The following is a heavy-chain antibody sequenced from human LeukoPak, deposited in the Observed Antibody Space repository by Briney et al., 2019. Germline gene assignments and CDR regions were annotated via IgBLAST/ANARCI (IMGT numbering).Heavy chain of an antibody. CDR1: GFTLSSYW. J-gene: IGHJ4*02. D-gene: IGHD2-8*02. CDR2: IREDGSEK. Sequence: GGSLRLSCVASGFTLSSYWMSWVRQAPGKGLEWVANIREDGSEKCYVDSVKGRFTISRDNAKNSLWLQMNSLRAEDTAVYYCATSTGWRFDYWGQGTLVTVSS. V-gene: IGHV3-7*01. CDR3: ATSTGWRFDY.